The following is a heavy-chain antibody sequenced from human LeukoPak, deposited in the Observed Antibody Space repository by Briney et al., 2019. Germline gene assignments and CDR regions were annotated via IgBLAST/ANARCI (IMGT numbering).Heavy chain of an antibody. D-gene: IGHD2-2*01. CDR2: INTNTGNP. J-gene: IGHJ4*02. V-gene: IGHV7-4-1*02. CDR1: GYTFTSYA. Sequence: GASVKVSCKASGYTFTSYAMNWVRQAPGQGLEWMGWINTNTGNPTYAQGFTGRFVFSLDTSVSTAYLQISSLKAEDTAVYYCAREGYCSSTSCYPDYWGQGTLVIVSS. CDR3: AREGYCSSTSCYPDY.